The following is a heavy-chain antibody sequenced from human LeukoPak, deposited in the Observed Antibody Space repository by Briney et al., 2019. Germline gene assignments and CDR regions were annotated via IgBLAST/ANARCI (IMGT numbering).Heavy chain of an antibody. D-gene: IGHD2-15*01. J-gene: IGHJ4*02. CDR2: ISYDGVDK. CDR1: GFSFSNFG. Sequence: GGSLRLSCAASGFSFSNFGMHWVRQAPGKGLEWVAVISYDGVDKYYADSGEGRFSISRDSSNNTLYLQMNRLRPEDSAVYYCAKDRAHCSGGSCSYFEFWGQGTLVTVSS. V-gene: IGHV3-30*18. CDR3: AKDRAHCSGGSCSYFEF.